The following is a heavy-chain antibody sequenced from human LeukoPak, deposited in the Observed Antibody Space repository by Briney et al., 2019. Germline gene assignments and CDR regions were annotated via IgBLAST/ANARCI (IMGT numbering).Heavy chain of an antibody. CDR1: EFTFSIST. CDR3: VRGDNRDY. D-gene: IGHD1-14*01. V-gene: IGHV3-21*01. J-gene: IGHJ4*02. Sequence: GGSLRLSCAASEFTFSISTMNWVRQAPGKGLEWVSSISSSSSNMHYADSVKGRLTISRDNAKNSLYLQINSLRAEDTAVYYCVRGDNRDYWGQGTLVTVSS. CDR2: ISSSSSNM.